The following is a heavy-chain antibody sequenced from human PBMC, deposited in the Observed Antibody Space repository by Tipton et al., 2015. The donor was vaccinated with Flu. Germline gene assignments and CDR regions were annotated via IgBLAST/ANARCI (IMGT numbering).Heavy chain of an antibody. J-gene: IGHJ5*02. CDR3: ARTFSSAWTPGS. V-gene: IGHV3-74*03. D-gene: IGHD6-19*01. CDR1: GFRFDYHW. Sequence: GSLRLSCAGSGFRFDYHWMHWVRQAPGKGLVWVSGITPEGTRTTSADSVKGRFTISRDNAKNTVYLQMSSLRADDTAVYYCARTFSSAWTPGSWGQGTLVIVSS. CDR2: ITPEGTRT.